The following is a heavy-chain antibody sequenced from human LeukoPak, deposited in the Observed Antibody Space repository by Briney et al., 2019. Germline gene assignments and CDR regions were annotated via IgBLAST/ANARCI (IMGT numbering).Heavy chain of an antibody. J-gene: IGHJ4*02. D-gene: IGHD5/OR15-5a*01. V-gene: IGHV1-69*05. CDR1: GGTFSNYA. CDR3: ARGHVDIVSKIQFDY. CDR2: IIPIFATA. Sequence: SVKVSCKASGGTFSNYAFSWVRQAPGQGLEWMGRIIPIFATANYAQNFQGRVTITTDESTSTAYMELSSLRSEDTAVYYCARGHVDIVSKIQFDYWGQGTLVTVSS.